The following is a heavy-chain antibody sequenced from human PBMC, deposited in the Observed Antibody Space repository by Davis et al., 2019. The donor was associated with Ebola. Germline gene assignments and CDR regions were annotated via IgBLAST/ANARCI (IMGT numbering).Heavy chain of an antibody. Sequence: VSVKVSCKASGYTFTSYGISWVRQAPGQGLEWMGWISAYNGNTNYAQKLQGRVTMTTDTSTSTAYLQWSSLKASDTAMYYCARLGQQLVPRRLSNAFDIWGQGTMVTVSS. CDR2: ISAYNGNT. D-gene: IGHD6-13*01. J-gene: IGHJ3*02. CDR1: GYTFTSYG. CDR3: ARLGQQLVPRRLSNAFDI. V-gene: IGHV1-18*01.